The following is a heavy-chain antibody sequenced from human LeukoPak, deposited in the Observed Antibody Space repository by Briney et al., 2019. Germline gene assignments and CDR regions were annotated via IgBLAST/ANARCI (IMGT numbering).Heavy chain of an antibody. CDR1: GLTFSRSG. CDR2: ISYDGSNK. V-gene: IGHV3-30*18. CDR3: AKGYGIIDY. Sequence: GRSLRPSCPAYGLTFSRSGMGWVRQAPGKGMGWVAVISYDGSNKYYADSLKGRFTISRDNSKNTLYLQMNSLRAEDTAVYYCAKGYGIIDYWGQGALVTVSS. D-gene: IGHD1-1*01. J-gene: IGHJ4*02.